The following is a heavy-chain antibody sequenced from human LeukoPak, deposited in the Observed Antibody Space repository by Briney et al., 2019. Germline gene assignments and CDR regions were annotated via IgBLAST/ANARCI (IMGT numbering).Heavy chain of an antibody. D-gene: IGHD1-26*01. CDR3: VSQSYSGSDNFYFHY. Sequence: WGALRLSCVTSGFMFSTYAMSWVRQAPGKGLEWVSIISGSGERTYYADSVRGRFTVSRDNSKNTLYLQMKSLRAEDTAVYYCVSQSYSGSDNFYFHYWGQGTLVAVSS. V-gene: IGHV3-23*01. CDR1: GFMFSTYA. CDR2: ISGSGERT. J-gene: IGHJ4*02.